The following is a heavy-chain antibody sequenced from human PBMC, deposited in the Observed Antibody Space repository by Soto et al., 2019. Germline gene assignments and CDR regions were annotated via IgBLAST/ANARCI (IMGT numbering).Heavy chain of an antibody. CDR1: GYTFTGYY. Sequence: ASVKVSCKASGYTFTGYYMHWVRQAPGQGLEWMGWINPNSGGTNYAQKFQGWVTMTRDTSISTAYMELSRLRSDDTAVYYCARDKDYDYGSGSRYGMDVWGQGTTVTVSS. J-gene: IGHJ6*02. CDR3: ARDKDYDYGSGSRYGMDV. CDR2: INPNSGGT. D-gene: IGHD3-10*01. V-gene: IGHV1-2*04.